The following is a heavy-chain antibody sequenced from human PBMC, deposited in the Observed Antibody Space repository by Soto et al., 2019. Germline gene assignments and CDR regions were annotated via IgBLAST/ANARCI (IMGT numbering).Heavy chain of an antibody. CDR3: ARDRQYLSGYSNYRGFDY. V-gene: IGHV3-21*01. J-gene: IGHJ4*02. D-gene: IGHD4-4*01. Sequence: EVQLVESGGGLVKPGGSLRLSCAASGFTFSSYSMNWVRQAPGKGLEWVSSISSSSSYIYYADSVKGRFTISRDNAKNSLYLQMNSLRAEDTAVYYCARDRQYLSGYSNYRGFDYWGQGTLVTVSS. CDR1: GFTFSSYS. CDR2: ISSSSSYI.